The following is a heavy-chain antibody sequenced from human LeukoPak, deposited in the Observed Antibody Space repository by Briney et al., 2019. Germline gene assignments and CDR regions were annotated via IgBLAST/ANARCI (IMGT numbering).Heavy chain of an antibody. Sequence: GGSLRLSCAASGFTVSSNYMSWVRQAPGKGLEWVSVIYSGGSTYYADSVKGRSTISRDNSKNTLYLQMNSLRAEDTAVYYCARSVVPAANFNWFDPWGQGTLVTVSS. CDR3: ARSVVPAANFNWFDP. D-gene: IGHD2-2*01. CDR1: GFTVSSNY. J-gene: IGHJ5*02. CDR2: IYSGGST. V-gene: IGHV3-66*01.